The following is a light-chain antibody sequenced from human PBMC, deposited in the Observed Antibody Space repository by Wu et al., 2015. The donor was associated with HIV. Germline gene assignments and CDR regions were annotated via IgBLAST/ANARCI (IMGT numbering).Light chain of an antibody. Sequence: EIVLTQSPGTLSLSPGEGVTLSCRASQSISSGYLAWYQHKPGQSPRLLIYAASSRATGIPDKFTGSGSGTDFALTISRLEPEDFAVYYCQQYGSSQWTFGQGTKVEIK. CDR1: QSISSGY. J-gene: IGKJ1*01. CDR2: AAS. CDR3: QQYGSSQWT. V-gene: IGKV3-20*01.